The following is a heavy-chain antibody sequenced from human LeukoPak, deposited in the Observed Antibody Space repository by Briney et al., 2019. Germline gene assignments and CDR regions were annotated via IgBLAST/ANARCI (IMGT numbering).Heavy chain of an antibody. J-gene: IGHJ6*02. CDR1: GFTFSSYA. CDR3: ATETAGYSSSWYPSYGMDV. CDR2: ISYDGSNK. D-gene: IGHD6-13*01. Sequence: GGSLRLSCAASGFTFSSYAMHWVRQAPGKGLEWVAVISYDGSNKYYADSVKGRFTISRDNSKNTLYLQMNSLRAEDTAVYYCATETAGYSSSWYPSYGMDVRGQGTTVTVSS. V-gene: IGHV3-30*04.